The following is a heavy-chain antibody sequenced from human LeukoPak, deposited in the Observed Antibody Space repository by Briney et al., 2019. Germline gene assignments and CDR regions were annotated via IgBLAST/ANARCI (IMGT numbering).Heavy chain of an antibody. CDR1: GGSISSSSYY. D-gene: IGHD1-26*01. CDR3: AREVLVLTGGSIVGASPDAFDI. J-gene: IGHJ3*02. Sequence: SETLSLTCTVSGGSISSSSYYWGWIRQPPGKGLEWIGSIYYSGSTYYNPSLKSRVTISVDTSKNQFSLKLSSVTAADTAVYYCAREVLVLTGGSIVGASPDAFDIWGQGTMVTVSS. V-gene: IGHV4-39*07. CDR2: IYYSGST.